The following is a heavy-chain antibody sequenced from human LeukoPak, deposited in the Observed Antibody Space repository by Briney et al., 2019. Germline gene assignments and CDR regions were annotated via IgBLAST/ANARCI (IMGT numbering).Heavy chain of an antibody. V-gene: IGHV4-59*08. CDR3: ARHCSSTSCYAGFDY. D-gene: IGHD2-2*01. Sequence: PSETLSLTCTVSGGSISSYYWSWIRQPPGKGLEWIGYIYYSGSTNYNPSLKGRVTISVDTSKNQFSLKLSSVTAADTAVYYCARHCSSTSCYAGFDYWGQGTLVTVSS. CDR1: GGSISSYY. J-gene: IGHJ4*02. CDR2: IYYSGST.